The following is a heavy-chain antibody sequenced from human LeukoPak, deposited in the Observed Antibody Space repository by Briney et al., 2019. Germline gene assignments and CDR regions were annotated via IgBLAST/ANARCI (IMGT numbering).Heavy chain of an antibody. J-gene: IGHJ6*03. D-gene: IGHD3-3*01. Sequence: TGGSLRLSCAASGCTFSNYWMTWVRQAPGKGLEWVADIKQDGSEKLYVNSVRGRFTISRDNAKMSLFLQMNSLRAEDTAVYYCARDNGVVHGVYYMDVWGKGTTVTVS. CDR3: ARDNGVVHGVYYMDV. CDR1: GCTFSNYW. CDR2: IKQDGSEK. V-gene: IGHV3-7*01.